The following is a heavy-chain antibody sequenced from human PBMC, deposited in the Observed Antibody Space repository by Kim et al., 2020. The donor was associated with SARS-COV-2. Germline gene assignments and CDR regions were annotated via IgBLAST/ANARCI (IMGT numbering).Heavy chain of an antibody. V-gene: IGHV3-33*06. J-gene: IGHJ4*02. CDR2: IWYDGSNK. Sequence: GGSLRLSCAASGFTFSSYGMHWVRQAPGKGLEWVAVIWYDGSNKYYADSVKGRFTISRDNSKNTLYLQMNSLRAEDTAVYYCAKDYSSGWLDYWGQGTLVTVSS. CDR3: AKDYSSGWLDY. CDR1: GFTFSSYG. D-gene: IGHD6-19*01.